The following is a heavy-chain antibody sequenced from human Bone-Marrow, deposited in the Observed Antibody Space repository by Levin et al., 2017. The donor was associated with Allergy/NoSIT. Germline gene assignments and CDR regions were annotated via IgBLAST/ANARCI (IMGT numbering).Heavy chain of an antibody. J-gene: IGHJ5*02. Sequence: GESLKISCAASGFIFSSYNMNWVRQAPGKGLEWVSSISSSSSYIYYADSVKGRFTISRDNAKKSMNLQMSSLTAEDTAVYYCARASCYYDSSGYFCGAFDPWGQGTLVTVSS. D-gene: IGHD3-22*01. CDR3: ARASCYYDSSGYFCGAFDP. CDR1: GFIFSSYN. CDR2: ISSSSSYI. V-gene: IGHV3-21*01.